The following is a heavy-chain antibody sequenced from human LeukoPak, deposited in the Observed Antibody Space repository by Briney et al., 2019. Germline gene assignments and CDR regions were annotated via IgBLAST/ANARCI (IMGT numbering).Heavy chain of an antibody. D-gene: IGHD2-15*01. J-gene: IGHJ4*02. Sequence: GASVKVSCKASGYTFTSYGISWVRQAPGQGLEWMGWISAYNGNTNYAQKLQGRVTMTTDTSTGTAYMELRSLRSDDTAVYYCARADIVVVVAAAFDYWGQGTLVTVSS. V-gene: IGHV1-18*01. CDR2: ISAYNGNT. CDR3: ARADIVVVVAAAFDY. CDR1: GYTFTSYG.